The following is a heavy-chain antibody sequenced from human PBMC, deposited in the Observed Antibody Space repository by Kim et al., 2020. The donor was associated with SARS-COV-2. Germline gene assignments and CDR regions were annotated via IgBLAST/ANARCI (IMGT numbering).Heavy chain of an antibody. V-gene: IGHV3-21*01. CDR3: ALWGPYGPDFDY. CDR2: ISSSSSYI. D-gene: IGHD3-10*01. Sequence: GGSLRLSCAASGFTFSSYSMNWVRQAPGKGLEWVSSISSSSSYIYYADSVKGRFTISRDNAKNSLYLQMNSLRAEDTAVYYCALWGPYGPDFDYWGQGTLVTVSS. CDR1: GFTFSSYS. J-gene: IGHJ4*02.